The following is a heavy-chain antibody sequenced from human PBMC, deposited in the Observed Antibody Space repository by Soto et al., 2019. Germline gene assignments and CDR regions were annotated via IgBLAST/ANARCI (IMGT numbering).Heavy chain of an antibody. V-gene: IGHV1-3*01. D-gene: IGHD2-15*01. CDR1: GYTFTIYS. Sequence: ASVKVSCKASGYTFTIYSMHWVRQAPGQRPEWMGWINAGNGNTKYSQKFQGRVTITRDTSASTAYMELSSLRSEDTAVYYCARDLGGWPDYWGQGTLVTVSS. CDR2: INAGNGNT. J-gene: IGHJ4*02. CDR3: ARDLGGWPDY.